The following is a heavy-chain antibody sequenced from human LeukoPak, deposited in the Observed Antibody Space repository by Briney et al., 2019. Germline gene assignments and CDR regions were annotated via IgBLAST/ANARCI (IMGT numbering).Heavy chain of an antibody. V-gene: IGHV1-18*01. D-gene: IGHD5-12*01. Sequence: ASVKVSCKASGYTFTSYGISWVRQAPGQGLEWMGWISAYNGNTNYAQKLQGRVTMTTDTSTSTAYMELRSLRSDDTAVYYRARDGYIKNPTHTHKTYYYYGMDVWGQGTTVTVSS. CDR3: ARDGYIKNPTHTHKTYYYYGMDV. J-gene: IGHJ6*02. CDR2: ISAYNGNT. CDR1: GYTFTSYG.